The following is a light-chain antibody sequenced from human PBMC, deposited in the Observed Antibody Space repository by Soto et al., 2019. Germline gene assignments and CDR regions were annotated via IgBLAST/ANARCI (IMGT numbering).Light chain of an antibody. CDR1: SSNIGAGFD. CDR2: AND. V-gene: IGLV1-40*01. CDR3: QSYDNSLLAYV. J-gene: IGLJ2*01. Sequence: QSVLTQPPSVSGAPGQRLTISCAGSSSNIGAGFDVHWYQQLPGTAPKLLIYANDDRPSGVPDRFSGSTSGTSASLAITGLHAEDAADYYCQSYDNSLLAYVFGGGTKVTVL.